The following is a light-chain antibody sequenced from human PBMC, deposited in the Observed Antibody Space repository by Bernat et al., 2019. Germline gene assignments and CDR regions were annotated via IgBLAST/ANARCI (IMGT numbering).Light chain of an antibody. Sequence: QSALTQPASVSGSPGQSITISCTGTSSDVGTYNLVSWYQQYPGKAPKLIIYEVTKGPSGVSNRFSGSKSGKTASLTISGLQAEDEADYYCSSYASSTTVLFGGGTKLTVL. CDR1: SSDVGTYNL. V-gene: IGLV2-23*02. CDR3: SSYASSTTVL. J-gene: IGLJ2*01. CDR2: EVT.